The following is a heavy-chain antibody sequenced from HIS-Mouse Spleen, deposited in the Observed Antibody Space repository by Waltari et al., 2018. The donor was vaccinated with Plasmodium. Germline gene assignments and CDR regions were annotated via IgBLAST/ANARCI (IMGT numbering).Heavy chain of an antibody. V-gene: IGHV3-7*01. J-gene: IGHJ2*01. D-gene: IGHD6-13*01. CDR2: IKQDGSEK. Sequence: EVQLVESGGGLVQLGGSRRLSWAAAGFTFSSYWMSWVRQAQGKGLEWVANIKQDGSEKYYVDSVKGRFTISRDNAKNSLYLQMNSLRAEDTAVYYCASSWYWYFDLWGRGTLVTVSS. CDR1: GFTFSSYW. CDR3: ASSWYWYFDL.